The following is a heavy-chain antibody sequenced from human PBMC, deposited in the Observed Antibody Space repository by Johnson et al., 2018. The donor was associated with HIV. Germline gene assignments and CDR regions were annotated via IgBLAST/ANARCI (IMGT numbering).Heavy chain of an antibody. CDR3: ARVRRREQKLDAFDI. CDR1: GFTFSSYG. J-gene: IGHJ3*02. D-gene: IGHD1-26*01. Sequence: QVQLVESGGGVVQPGGSLRLSCAASGFTFSSYGIHWVRQAPGKGLEWVAFIRYDGSSTYYADSVKGRFTISRDNSKNNLYLQMHSLRAEDTAVYYCARVRRREQKLDAFDIWGQGTMVTVSS. CDR2: IRYDGSST. V-gene: IGHV3-30*02.